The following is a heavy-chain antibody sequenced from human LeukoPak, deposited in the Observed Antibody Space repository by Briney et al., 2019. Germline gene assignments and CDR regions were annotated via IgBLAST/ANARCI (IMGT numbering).Heavy chain of an antibody. J-gene: IGHJ4*02. CDR3: TTPDSSGIDY. Sequence: GGSLRLSCAASGFTFSNAWVSWVRQAPGKGLEWVGRIKSKTDGGTTDSAALVKGRFTISRDDSKNTLYLRMNSLKTEDTAVYYCTTPDSSGIDYWGQGTLVTVSS. CDR2: IKSKTDGGTT. D-gene: IGHD6-25*01. CDR1: GFTFSNAW. V-gene: IGHV3-15*01.